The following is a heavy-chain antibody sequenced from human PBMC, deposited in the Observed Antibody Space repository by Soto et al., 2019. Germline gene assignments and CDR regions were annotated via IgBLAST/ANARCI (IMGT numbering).Heavy chain of an antibody. CDR1: GFTFSGYG. D-gene: IGHD1-1*01. CDR3: ARDRRNGYYYYGMDV. V-gene: IGHV3-33*01. CDR2: IWYDGSNK. J-gene: IGHJ6*02. Sequence: QVQLVESGGGVVQPGRSLRLSCAASGFTFSGYGMHWVRQAPGKGLEWVAVIWYDGSNKYYADSVKGRFTISRDNSKNTLYLQMNSLRAEDTAVYYCARDRRNGYYYYGMDVWGQGTTVTVSS.